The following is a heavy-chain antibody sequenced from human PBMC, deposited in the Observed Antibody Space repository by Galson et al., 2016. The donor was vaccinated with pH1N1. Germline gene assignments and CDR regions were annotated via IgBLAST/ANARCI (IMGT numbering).Heavy chain of an antibody. D-gene: IGHD3-3*01. V-gene: IGHV3-7*05. CDR2: IKQDGSQK. CDR1: GFTFSTYW. Sequence: SLRLSCAASGFTFSTYWTHCVRQAPGKGLEWVANIKQDGSQKYYVDSVKGRFTISRDNAKNSLYLQMNSLRGEDTAVYYCARGIGGRDSYWGQGTLVTVSS. J-gene: IGHJ4*02. CDR3: ARGIGGRDSY.